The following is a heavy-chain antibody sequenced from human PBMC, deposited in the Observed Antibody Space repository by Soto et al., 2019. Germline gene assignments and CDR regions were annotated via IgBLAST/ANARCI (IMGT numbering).Heavy chain of an antibody. V-gene: IGHV3-48*02. J-gene: IGHJ6*02. D-gene: IGHD3-10*01. CDR1: GFTFSTYS. CDR3: AREGSTSYYYYYGMDV. CDR2: ISSTTSTT. Sequence: GGSLRLSCAASGFTFSTYSMNWVRQAPGKGLEWVSYISSTTSTTYYADSVKGRFTISRDNAKNSLYLQMNSLRDEDTAVYYCAREGSTSYYYYYGMDVWGQGTTVTVSS.